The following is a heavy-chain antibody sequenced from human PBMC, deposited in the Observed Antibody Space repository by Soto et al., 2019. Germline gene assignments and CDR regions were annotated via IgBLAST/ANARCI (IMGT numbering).Heavy chain of an antibody. Sequence: GGSLRLSCAASGFTFSCYAMSWVRQAPGKVLEWVSGISGRGGSTYYADSVKGRFTITRDNSKNTLYLQMNSLRAEDTAVYYCAKANIVVVTAIPSDYGGQGTLVTVSS. J-gene: IGHJ4*02. CDR1: GFTFSCYA. V-gene: IGHV3-23*01. CDR3: AKANIVVVTAIPSDY. D-gene: IGHD2-21*02. CDR2: ISGRGGST.